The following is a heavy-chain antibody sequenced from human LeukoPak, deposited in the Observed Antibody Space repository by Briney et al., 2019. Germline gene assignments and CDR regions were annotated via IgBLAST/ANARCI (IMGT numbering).Heavy chain of an antibody. V-gene: IGHV3-33*01. CDR1: GFTLRSYG. CDR2: IWHDGSVL. J-gene: IGHJ4*02. CDR3: ARDRGQDDPIDI. D-gene: IGHD3-10*01. Sequence: PGGSLRLSCAASGFTLRSYGMHWVRQAPGEGLEGVAVIWHDGSVLDYSESVKGGFTVSRDNRKNTLYLQMDSLRVEDTAVYYCARDRGQDDPIDIWGQGTLVTVSS.